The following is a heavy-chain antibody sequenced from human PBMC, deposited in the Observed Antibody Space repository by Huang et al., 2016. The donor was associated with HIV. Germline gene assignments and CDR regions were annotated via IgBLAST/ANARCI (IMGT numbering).Heavy chain of an antibody. CDR3: ARDVLRGLGYFDV. CDR1: GFTFSNYP. Sequence: QVQLVESGGGVVQPGGSLRLACAASGFTFSNYPMHGVRQAPGKGLEWVAVISDDDGSTTYFADSVKGRFTISRDNSKNTVYLQMSSLRADDTAVFYCARDVLRGLGYFDVWGRGTLVTVSS. J-gene: IGHJ2*01. V-gene: IGHV3-30-3*01. D-gene: IGHD4-17*01. CDR2: ISDDDGSTT.